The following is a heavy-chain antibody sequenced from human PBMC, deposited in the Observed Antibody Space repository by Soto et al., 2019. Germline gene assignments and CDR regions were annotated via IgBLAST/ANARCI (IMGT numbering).Heavy chain of an antibody. J-gene: IGHJ5*02. CDR3: ARDSSGYYWFDP. D-gene: IGHD3-22*01. CDR1: GFSISSGYF. CDR2: IYHSGTT. Sequence: SETLSLTCAVSGFSISSGYFWGWIRQPPGKGPEWLGNIYHSGTTYYNPSVKGRVTISVDTSKNQFSLKMSSVTAADTAVYYCARDSSGYYWFDPWGQGTLVTVSS. V-gene: IGHV4-38-2*02.